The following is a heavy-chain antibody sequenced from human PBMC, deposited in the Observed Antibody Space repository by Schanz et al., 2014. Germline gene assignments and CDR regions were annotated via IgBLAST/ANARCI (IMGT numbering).Heavy chain of an antibody. D-gene: IGHD3-10*01. CDR3: TADLWFGAVWGVW. CDR1: GFTLNNAW. J-gene: IGHJ4*02. Sequence: EVQLVESGGGLVQPGGSLRLSCATSGFTLNNAWMNWVRQAPGKGLQWVARIKSKTDGGTRDYAAPVKGRFTISTDDSKNTVYLQMTSLQTEDPAVYYCTADLWFGAVWGVWWGQGTLVTVSS. CDR2: IKSKTDGGTR. V-gene: IGHV3-15*01.